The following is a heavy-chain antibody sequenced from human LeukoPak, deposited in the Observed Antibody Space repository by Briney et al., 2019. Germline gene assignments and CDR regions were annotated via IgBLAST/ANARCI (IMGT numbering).Heavy chain of an antibody. Sequence: ASVKVSCKASGYAFTGYYMHWVRQAPGQGLEWMGWINPNSGGTNYAQKFQGRVTMTRDTSISTAYMELSRLRSDDTAVYYCARDGGDYPSHYMDVWGKGTTVTVSS. J-gene: IGHJ6*03. D-gene: IGHD3-16*01. CDR3: ARDGGDYPSHYMDV. CDR2: INPNSGGT. V-gene: IGHV1-2*02. CDR1: GYAFTGYY.